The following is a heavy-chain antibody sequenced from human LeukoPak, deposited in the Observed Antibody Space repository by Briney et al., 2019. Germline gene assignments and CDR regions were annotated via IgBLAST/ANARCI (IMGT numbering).Heavy chain of an antibody. CDR1: GFTLSTYD. CDR3: ARGGYSSSWYHFDY. D-gene: IGHD6-13*01. Sequence: PGGSLRLSCAASGFTLSTYDMHWVRQVTGEALEWVSMIYEAGNTYYTGSVKGRFTISRENAKNSLYLQMHGLTAGDTAVYYCARGGYSSSWYHFDYWGQGTLVTVSS. J-gene: IGHJ4*02. V-gene: IGHV3-13*01. CDR2: IYEAGNT.